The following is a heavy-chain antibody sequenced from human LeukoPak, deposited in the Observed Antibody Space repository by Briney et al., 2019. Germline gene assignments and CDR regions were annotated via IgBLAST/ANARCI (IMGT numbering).Heavy chain of an antibody. J-gene: IGHJ4*02. CDR3: AREVVRAPGFDY. D-gene: IGHD3-10*01. V-gene: IGHV1-46*01. Sequence: ASVKVSCKASGYTFTTYYIHWVRQAPGQGLEWMGIINPSGGSTSYAQKFQGRVTMTRDTSTSTVYMELSSLRSEDTAVYYCAREVVRAPGFDYWGQGTLVTVSS. CDR1: GYTFTTYY. CDR2: INPSGGST.